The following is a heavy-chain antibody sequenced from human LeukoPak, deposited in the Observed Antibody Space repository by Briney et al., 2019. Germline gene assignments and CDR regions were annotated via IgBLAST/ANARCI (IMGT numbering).Heavy chain of an antibody. CDR1: GFTFDDYT. CDR2: ISWDGGST. CDR3: ARLYSSSSGKAFDI. V-gene: IGHV3-43*01. D-gene: IGHD6-6*01. J-gene: IGHJ3*02. Sequence: GGSLRLSCAASGFTFDDYTMHWVRQAPGKGLEWVSLISWDGGSTYYADSVRGRFTISRDNAKNSLYLQMNSLRAEDTAVYYCARLYSSSSGKAFDIWGQGTMVTVSS.